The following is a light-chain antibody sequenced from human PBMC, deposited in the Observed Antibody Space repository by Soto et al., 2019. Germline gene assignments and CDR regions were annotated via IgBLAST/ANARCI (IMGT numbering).Light chain of an antibody. Sequence: EIVLTQSPGTLSLSPGERAAISCRASQSVSSSYLAWYQQKPGQAPRILIYGASSRVTGFPARFSGSGSGTDFTLTISSLQSDDVAVYYCQQYDNWPWTLGQGTKV. J-gene: IGKJ1*01. V-gene: IGKV3-15*01. CDR1: QSVSSSY. CDR3: QQYDNWPWT. CDR2: GAS.